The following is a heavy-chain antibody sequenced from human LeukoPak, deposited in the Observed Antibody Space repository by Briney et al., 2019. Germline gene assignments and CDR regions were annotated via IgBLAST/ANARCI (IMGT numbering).Heavy chain of an antibody. CDR3: ARDLSVDCSSTSCYTFDY. V-gene: IGHV4-39*07. J-gene: IGHJ4*02. Sequence: SETLSLTCTVSGGSISSSSYYWGWIRQPPGKGLEWIGSIYYSGSTYYNPSLKSRVTISVDTSKNQFSLKLSSVTAADTAVYYCARDLSVDCSSTSCYTFDYWGQGTLVTVSS. D-gene: IGHD2-2*02. CDR1: GGSISSSSYY. CDR2: IYYSGST.